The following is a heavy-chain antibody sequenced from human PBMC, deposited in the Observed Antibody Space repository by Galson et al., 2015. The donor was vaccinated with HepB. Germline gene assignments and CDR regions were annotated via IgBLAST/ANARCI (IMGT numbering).Heavy chain of an antibody. CDR1: GFTFSSYG. D-gene: IGHD3-3*01. Sequence: SLRLSCAASGFTFSSYGMHWVRQAPGKGLEWVAVTGFEGSNKYYADSVKGRFTISRDNSKNPLYLQMNSLRAEDTAVYDFARDALPSYVWSGYSPNNWFDPWGQGTLVTVSS. CDR2: TGFEGSNK. V-gene: IGHV3-33*01. J-gene: IGHJ5*02. CDR3: ARDALPSYVWSGYSPNNWFDP.